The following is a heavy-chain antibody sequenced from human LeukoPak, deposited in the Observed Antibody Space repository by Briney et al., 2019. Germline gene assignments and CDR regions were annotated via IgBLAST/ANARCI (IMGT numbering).Heavy chain of an antibody. CDR1: GFTVSSYG. V-gene: IGHV3-23*01. Sequence: GGSLRLSCAASGFTVSSYGMTWVRLAPGKGLEWVSAFSATDGSAQYAESVKGRFTISRDNSKNSLYLQMNSLRDEDTAVYYCARKIFYGSGSYHDYWGQGTLVTVSS. D-gene: IGHD3-10*01. CDR2: FSATDGSA. J-gene: IGHJ4*02. CDR3: ARKIFYGSGSYHDY.